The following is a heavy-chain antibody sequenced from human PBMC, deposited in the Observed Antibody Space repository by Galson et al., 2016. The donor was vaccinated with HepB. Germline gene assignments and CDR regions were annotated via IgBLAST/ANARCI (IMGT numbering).Heavy chain of an antibody. V-gene: IGHV3-9*01. CDR3: TKDTRPRMAPRSDSICGMDV. CDR1: GFTFGDYA. Sequence: SLRLSCAASGFTFGDYAMHWVRQAPGKGLEWVSGISWNSGSIDYADSVKGRFTISRDNAKNPLYLQMNSLRTEDTALYYCTKDTRPRMAPRSDSICGMDVWGQGTAVTGSS. J-gene: IGHJ6*02. D-gene: IGHD4-11*01. CDR2: ISWNSGSI.